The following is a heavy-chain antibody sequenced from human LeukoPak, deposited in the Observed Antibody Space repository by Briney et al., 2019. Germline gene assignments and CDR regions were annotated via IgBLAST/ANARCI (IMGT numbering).Heavy chain of an antibody. J-gene: IGHJ4*02. CDR3: AREGADSSGHDYFDY. Sequence: ASVKVSCKASGYTFTGYYMHWVRQAPGQGLEWMGWINPNSGGTNYAQKFQGRVTMTRDTSISTAYMELSSLRSEDMAVYYCAREGADSSGHDYFDYWGQGTLVTVSS. V-gene: IGHV1-2*02. CDR2: INPNSGGT. D-gene: IGHD3-22*01. CDR1: GYTFTGYY.